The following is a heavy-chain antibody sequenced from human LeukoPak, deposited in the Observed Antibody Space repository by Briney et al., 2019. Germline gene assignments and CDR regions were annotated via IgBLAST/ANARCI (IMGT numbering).Heavy chain of an antibody. CDR1: GFTFSSYS. D-gene: IGHD2-2*01. Sequence: GGSLRLSCAAPGFTFSSYSMNWVRQAPGKGLEWVSSISSSSSYIYYADSVKGRFTISRDNAKNSLYLQMNSLRAEDTAVYYCAREFLDLDIVVVPAALDYWGQGTLVTVSS. J-gene: IGHJ4*02. V-gene: IGHV3-21*01. CDR2: ISSSSSYI. CDR3: AREFLDLDIVVVPAALDY.